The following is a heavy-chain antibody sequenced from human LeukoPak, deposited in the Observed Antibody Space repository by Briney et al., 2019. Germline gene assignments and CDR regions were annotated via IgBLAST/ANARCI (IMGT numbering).Heavy chain of an antibody. CDR3: ARSPSGYGKNGYGMDV. CDR1: GFSFSTYS. CDR2: ISSSGNII. V-gene: IGHV3-48*04. Sequence: GGSLRLSCVVSGFSFSTYSLNWIRQAPGKGLEWVSYISSSGNIIYYGESVKGRFTVSRGNAQNSLYLQMNGLGAEDTAVYYCARSPSGYGKNGYGMDVWGQGTTVTVSS. D-gene: IGHD5-12*01. J-gene: IGHJ6*02.